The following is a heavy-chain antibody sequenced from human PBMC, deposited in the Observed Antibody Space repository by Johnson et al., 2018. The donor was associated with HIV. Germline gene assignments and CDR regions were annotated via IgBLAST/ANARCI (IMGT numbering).Heavy chain of an antibody. V-gene: IGHV3-11*04. CDR1: GFTFSDYY. CDR3: AKIMSKWSVDDDAFDV. Sequence: QVQLVESGGGLVKPGGSLRLSCAASGFTFSDYYMSWIRQAPGKGLEWVSNISRSGSTIYHADSVKGRLIISRDNTKNTLYLQMNSLRAEDTAVYYCAKIMSKWSVDDDAFDVWGQGTMVTVSS. CDR2: ISRSGSTI. D-gene: IGHD2-15*01. J-gene: IGHJ3*01.